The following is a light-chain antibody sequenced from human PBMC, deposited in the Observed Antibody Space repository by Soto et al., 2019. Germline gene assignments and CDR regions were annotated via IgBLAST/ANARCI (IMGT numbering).Light chain of an antibody. V-gene: IGKV3-20*01. J-gene: IGKJ1*01. CDR3: QHYDSSRT. Sequence: DIVLTQSTCTLSWSTGESATLSWGASQSVDSTYITWYQQKPGQAPRLLIYGTSGRATGIPDRFSGSASGTDFTLTISRLEPEDFAVDYCQHYDSSRTFGQGTKVDIK. CDR1: QSVDSTY. CDR2: GTS.